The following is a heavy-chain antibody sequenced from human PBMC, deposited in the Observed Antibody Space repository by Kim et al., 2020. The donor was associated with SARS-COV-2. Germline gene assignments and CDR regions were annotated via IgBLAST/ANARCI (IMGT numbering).Heavy chain of an antibody. CDR1: GYSFTTHN. J-gene: IGHJ5*02. D-gene: IGHD2-8*02. V-gene: IGHV1-3*01. CDR2: INGGNGNT. CDR3: ARSISGALDP. Sequence: ASVKVSCKTSGYSFTTHNIHWVRQAPGQSLECMGWINGGNGNTIYSQKFWGRVTFTRDTSANIVFMEMSSLRSEDTAVYFCARSISGALDPWGQGTLVTVSS.